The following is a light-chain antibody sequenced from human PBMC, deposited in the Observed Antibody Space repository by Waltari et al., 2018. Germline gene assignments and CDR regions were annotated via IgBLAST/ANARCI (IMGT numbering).Light chain of an antibody. Sequence: DIVMTQSPLSLPVTPGEPASISCRSSQSLLHNNGYNFLDWYLQKSGQSPQLLIYMGSNRASGVPDRFCGSGSGTDFTLKISRVEAEDVGVYYCMQALQTPPTFGQGTRLEIK. CDR1: QSLLHNNGYNF. J-gene: IGKJ5*01. V-gene: IGKV2-28*01. CDR2: MGS. CDR3: MQALQTPPT.